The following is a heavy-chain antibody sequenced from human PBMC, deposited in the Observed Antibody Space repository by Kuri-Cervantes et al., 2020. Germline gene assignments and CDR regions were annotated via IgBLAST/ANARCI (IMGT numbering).Heavy chain of an antibody. Sequence: SVKVSCKASGGTFSSYAISWVRQAPGQGLEWMGGIIPIFGTANYAQKFQGRVTITADESTSTAYMELSSLRSEDTAVYYCARGARRTPNWFDPWGQGTLVTVSS. CDR1: GGTFSSYA. CDR3: ARGARRTPNWFDP. CDR2: IIPIFGTA. J-gene: IGHJ5*02. V-gene: IGHV1-69*13.